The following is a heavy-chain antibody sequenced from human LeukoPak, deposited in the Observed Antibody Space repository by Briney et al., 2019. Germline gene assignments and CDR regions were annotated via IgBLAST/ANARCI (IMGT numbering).Heavy chain of an antibody. CDR2: IKQDGSEK. Sequence: PGGSLRLSCAASGFTFSSYWMSWVRQAPGKGLEWVANIKQDGSEKYYVDSVKGRFTISRDNAKNSLYLQMNSLRAEDTAVYYCARATPHYYDSSGFDYWGQGTLVTVSS. J-gene: IGHJ4*02. CDR1: GFTFSSYW. V-gene: IGHV3-7*01. D-gene: IGHD3-22*01. CDR3: ARATPHYYDSSGFDY.